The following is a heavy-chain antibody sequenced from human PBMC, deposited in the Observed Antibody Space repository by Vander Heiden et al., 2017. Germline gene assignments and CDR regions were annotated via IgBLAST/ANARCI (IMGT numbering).Heavy chain of an antibody. J-gene: IGHJ6*02. CDR3: ASPHSGSCYDDYGMAG. Sequence: LVQSGAAVRQPGAWVRVSCRTSGPTLHSCYLHWLGQAPGQGLEWRGLIKPSSGSTNYAQHFQGRLTMTRDTSTSTVYMELTSLRPDDTAVDVCASPHSGSCYDDYGMAGWGQGTTVTVSS. V-gene: IGHV1-46*02. D-gene: IGHD3-22*01. CDR2: IKPSSGST. CDR1: GPTLHSCY.